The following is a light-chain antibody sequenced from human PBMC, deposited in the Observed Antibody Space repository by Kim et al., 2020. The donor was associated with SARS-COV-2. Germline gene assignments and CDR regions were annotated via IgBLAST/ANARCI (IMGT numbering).Light chain of an antibody. CDR3: QQYNSWPSLS. CDR1: QSINNK. V-gene: IGKV3-15*01. Sequence: SAGETATLTCRASQSINNKLAWYQQKHGQAPRLLIYDASTWATGISARFSGSGSGTEFTLTISSLRSEDFAVYHYQQYNSWPSLSFGRGTKVDIK. CDR2: DAS. J-gene: IGKJ4*01.